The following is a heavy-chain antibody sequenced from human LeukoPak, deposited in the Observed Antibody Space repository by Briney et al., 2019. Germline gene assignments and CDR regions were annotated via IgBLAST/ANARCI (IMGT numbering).Heavy chain of an antibody. CDR3: AKGRIAAASTNWFDP. D-gene: IGHD6-13*01. CDR2: ISGSGSTT. J-gene: IGHJ5*02. CDR1: GFTFSSYA. Sequence: GGSLRLSCATSGFTFSSYAMNWVRQAPGKGLEWVSVISGSGSTTYYADSVKGRFTISRDNSKNTLYLQMNSLRSEDTAVYYCAKGRIAAASTNWFDPWGQGTLVTVSS. V-gene: IGHV3-23*01.